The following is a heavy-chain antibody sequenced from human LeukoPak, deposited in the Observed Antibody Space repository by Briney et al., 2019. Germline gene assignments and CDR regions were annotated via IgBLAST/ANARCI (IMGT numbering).Heavy chain of an antibody. J-gene: IGHJ4*02. CDR3: ATARNFRFEY. D-gene: IGHD1-7*01. CDR1: GLTFRTTW. Sequence: GGSLRLSCASSGLTFRTTWMHWVRQAPGKGLMWVSRMNGEGTTIDYADSVKGRFTVSRDYAKNTLFLQMNNLRTEDTALYFCATARNFRFEYWGQGSLVIVSA. V-gene: IGHV3-74*01. CDR2: MNGEGTTI.